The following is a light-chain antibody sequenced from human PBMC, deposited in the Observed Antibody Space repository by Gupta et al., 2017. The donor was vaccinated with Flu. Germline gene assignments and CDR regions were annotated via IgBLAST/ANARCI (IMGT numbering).Light chain of an antibody. CDR3: QQRSNWPTWT. CDR1: QSVSSY. V-gene: IGKV3-11*01. Sequence: EIVLTQSPATLALSPGERATLSCRASQSVSSYLAWYQQKLGQAPRPLIYDASNRATGIPARFSGGGSGTDFTLTISSREPEDFAVYYCQQRSNWPTWTFGQGTKVEIK. CDR2: DAS. J-gene: IGKJ1*01.